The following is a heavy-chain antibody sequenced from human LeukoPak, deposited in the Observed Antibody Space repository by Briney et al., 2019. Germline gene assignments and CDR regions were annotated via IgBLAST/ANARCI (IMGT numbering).Heavy chain of an antibody. Sequence: TGGSLRLSCAASGFTFSSYGMHWVRQAPGKGLEWVAFIRYDGSNKYYADPVKGRFTISRDNSKNTLYLQMNSLRAEDTAVYYCARPYGSGSYSSWFDPWGQGTLVTVSS. V-gene: IGHV3-30*02. J-gene: IGHJ5*02. CDR3: ARPYGSGSYSSWFDP. D-gene: IGHD3-10*01. CDR1: GFTFSSYG. CDR2: IRYDGSNK.